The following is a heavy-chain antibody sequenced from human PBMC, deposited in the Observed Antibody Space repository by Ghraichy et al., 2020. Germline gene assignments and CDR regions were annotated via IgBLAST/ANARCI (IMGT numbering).Heavy chain of an antibody. Sequence: SQTLSLTCTVSGGSISSYYWSWIRQPPGKGLEWIGYIYYSGSTNYNPSLKSRVTISVDKSKNQFSLKLSSVTAADTDVYYCARDSPGCSGGSCYPSGLDYWGQGTLVTVSA. CDR3: ARDSPGCSGGSCYPSGLDY. CDR1: GGSISSYY. CDR2: IYYSGST. D-gene: IGHD2-15*01. V-gene: IGHV4-59*01. J-gene: IGHJ4*02.